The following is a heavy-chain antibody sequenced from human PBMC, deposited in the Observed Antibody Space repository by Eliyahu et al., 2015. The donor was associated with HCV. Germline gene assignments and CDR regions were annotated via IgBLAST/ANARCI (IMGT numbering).Heavy chain of an antibody. CDR1: GGSFSGYY. Sequence: QVQLQQWGAGLLKXSETLSLTCXVYGGSFSGYYWSWIRQPPGKGLEWIGEINHSGSTNYNSSLKSRITISIDTSKNQFSLNLNSVTAADTAVYYCARGGLSPSDYWGQGTLVTVSS. J-gene: IGHJ4*02. V-gene: IGHV4-34*01. CDR3: ARGGLSPSDY. D-gene: IGHD2/OR15-2a*01. CDR2: INHSGST.